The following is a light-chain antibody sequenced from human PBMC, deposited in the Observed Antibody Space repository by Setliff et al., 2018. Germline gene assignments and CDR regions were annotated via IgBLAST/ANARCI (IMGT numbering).Light chain of an antibody. V-gene: IGLV1-47*01. Sequence: QSVLTQPPSASGTPGQRVTISCSGSSSNIGSNYVYWYQQLPGTAPKLLIYRNNQRPSGVPDRFSGSKSGTSASLAISGLRSGDEADYYCAAWDDSLGWVFGGGTK. CDR1: SSNIGSNY. J-gene: IGLJ3*02. CDR3: AAWDDSLGWV. CDR2: RNN.